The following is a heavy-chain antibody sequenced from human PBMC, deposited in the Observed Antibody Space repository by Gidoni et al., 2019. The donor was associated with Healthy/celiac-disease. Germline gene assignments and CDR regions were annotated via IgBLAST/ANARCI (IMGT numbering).Heavy chain of an antibody. D-gene: IGHD6-13*01. Sequence: EVQLLESGGGLVQLGGSLRLSCAASGFTFSSYAMGWGRQAPGKGLEWVSAISGSGGSTYYADSVKGRFTISRDNSKNTLYLQMNSLRAEDTAVYYCTSSSWSRNYYFDYWGQGTLVTVSS. V-gene: IGHV3-23*01. CDR3: TSSSWSRNYYFDY. J-gene: IGHJ4*02. CDR1: GFTFSSYA. CDR2: ISGSGGST.